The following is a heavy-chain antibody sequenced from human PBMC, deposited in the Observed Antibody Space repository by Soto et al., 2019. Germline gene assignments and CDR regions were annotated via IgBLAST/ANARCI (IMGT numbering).Heavy chain of an antibody. CDR3: ARCSRSPSGYNWFAPWGQGFWLDP. CDR1: GYTFTSYD. CDR2: LNPNSGNT. D-gene: IGHD1-1*01. J-gene: IGHJ5*02. Sequence: ASVKVSCKASGYTFTSYDINWVRQATGQGLEWMGWLNPNSGNTGYAQKFQGRVTMTRNTSISTAYMELSSLRSEDTAVYYCARCSRSPSGYNWFAPWGQGFWLDPWGQETMVTVPS. V-gene: IGHV1-8*01.